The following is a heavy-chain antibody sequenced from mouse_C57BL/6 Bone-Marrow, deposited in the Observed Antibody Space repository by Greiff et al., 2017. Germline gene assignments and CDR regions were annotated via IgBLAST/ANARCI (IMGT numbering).Heavy chain of an antibody. V-gene: IGHV2-4*01. D-gene: IGHD1-1*01. CDR1: GFSLTSYG. CDR2: IWSGGST. J-gene: IGHJ4*01. CDR3: AKNPHSYGSSLYYAMDY. Sequence: VQLQQSGPGLVQPSQSLSITCTVSGFSLTSYGVHWVRQPPGKGLEWLGVIWSGGSTDYNAAFISRLSISKDNSKSQVFFKMNSLQADDTAIYYCAKNPHSYGSSLYYAMDYWGQGTSVTVSS.